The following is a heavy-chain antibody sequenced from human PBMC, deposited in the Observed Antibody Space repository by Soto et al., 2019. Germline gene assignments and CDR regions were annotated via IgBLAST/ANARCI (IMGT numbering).Heavy chain of an antibody. CDR1: GFTFSNYG. V-gene: IGHV3-33*01. Sequence: QVQLVESGGGVVQPGRSLRLSCEASGFTFSNYGMHWVRQAPGKGLEWVAVIWNDGSSRYYADSVKGRFTISRANSKNTLFLQMNNLRAEDTAVYYCARPDIVAAIGGALDCWGQGTLVTVSS. D-gene: IGHD5-12*01. J-gene: IGHJ4*02. CDR2: IWNDGSSR. CDR3: ARPDIVAAIGGALDC.